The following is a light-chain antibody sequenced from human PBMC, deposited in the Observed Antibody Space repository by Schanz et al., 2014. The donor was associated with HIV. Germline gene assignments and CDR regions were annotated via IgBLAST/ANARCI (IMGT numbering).Light chain of an antibody. Sequence: EIVLTQSPGTLSLSPGERATLSCRASQTVSSNLAWYQQKPGQAPRLLIYGASSRATGIPDRFSGSGSGTEFTLTISSLEPEDFVVYYCQQRGNWPRSFGGGTKVEI. CDR1: QTVSSN. V-gene: IGKV3-11*01. CDR3: QQRGNWPRS. J-gene: IGKJ4*01. CDR2: GAS.